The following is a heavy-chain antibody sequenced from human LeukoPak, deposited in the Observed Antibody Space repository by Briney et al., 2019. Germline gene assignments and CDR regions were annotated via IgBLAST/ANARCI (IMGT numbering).Heavy chain of an antibody. V-gene: IGHV4-59*12. CDR2: IYYSGST. CDR3: ARLNTVGYQLHMSIGPYYYYGMDV. D-gene: IGHD2-2*01. J-gene: IGHJ6*02. Sequence: PSETLSLTCTVSGGSISSYYWSWIRQPPGKGLEWIGYIYYSGSTNYNPSLKSRVTISVDTSKNQFSLKLSSVTAADAAVYYCARLNTVGYQLHMSIGPYYYYGMDVWGQGTMVTVSS. CDR1: GGSISSYY.